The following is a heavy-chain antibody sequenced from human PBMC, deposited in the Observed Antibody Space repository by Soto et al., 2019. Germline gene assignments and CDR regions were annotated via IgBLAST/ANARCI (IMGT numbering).Heavy chain of an antibody. CDR3: ASYHEYYDFWSGYYGVTVRSFDY. Sequence: PSETLSLTCAVSGVSISSGNWWTWVRQTPQRGLEYIGEIFHDGTANYYPSFERRVAISVDTSKNQFSLKLSSVTAADTAVYYCASYHEYYDFWSGYYGVTVRSFDYWGQGTLVTVSS. CDR1: GVSISSGNW. J-gene: IGHJ4*02. D-gene: IGHD3-3*01. CDR2: IFHDGTA. V-gene: IGHV4-4*02.